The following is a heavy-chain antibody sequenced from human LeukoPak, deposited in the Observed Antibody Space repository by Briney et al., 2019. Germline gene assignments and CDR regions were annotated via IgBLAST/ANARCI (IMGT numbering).Heavy chain of an antibody. D-gene: IGHD5-24*01. CDR2: IYHSGST. CDR3: AKMSTAEVCFDY. V-gene: IGHV4-38-2*02. CDR1: AYSISSGFY. Sequence: PSETLSLTCSVSAYSISSGFYWGWIRQPPGKGLEWIGNIYHSGSTYYSPSLMSRVAISVDTSKNQFSLKLRSVTAADTAVYYCAKMSTAEVCFDYWGQGTLVTVSS. J-gene: IGHJ4*02.